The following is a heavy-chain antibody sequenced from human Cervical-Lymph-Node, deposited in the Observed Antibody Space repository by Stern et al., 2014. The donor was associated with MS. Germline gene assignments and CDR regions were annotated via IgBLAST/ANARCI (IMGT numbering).Heavy chain of an antibody. D-gene: IGHD1-1*01. CDR2: IHWNDDE. Sequence: ESGPTLVKPTQTLTLTCTFSGFSLSTGGAAVGWIRQPPGKALEWLALIHWNDDERYSPSLKRRLTITKDTSKNQVVLTLTNMHPVDTATYFCARSPSLWNGLDYYYYGLDVWGQGTTVTVSS. J-gene: IGHJ6*02. CDR3: ARSPSLWNGLDYYYYGLDV. CDR1: GFSLSTGGAA. V-gene: IGHV2-5*01.